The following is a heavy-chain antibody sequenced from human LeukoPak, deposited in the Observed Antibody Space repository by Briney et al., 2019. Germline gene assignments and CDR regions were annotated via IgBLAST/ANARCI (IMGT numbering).Heavy chain of an antibody. CDR2: IYYNGKA. Sequence: PSETLCLTCTVSGGSISGYYWTWIRQPPGKGLEWIGQIYYNGKADYNPSLESRITISVDTSKNKISLKLNSVTAADTAIYYCAKFGADYDMYVWGQGITVAVSS. V-gene: IGHV4-59*01. CDR3: AKFGADYDMYV. D-gene: IGHD3-16*01. J-gene: IGHJ6*02. CDR1: GGSISGYY.